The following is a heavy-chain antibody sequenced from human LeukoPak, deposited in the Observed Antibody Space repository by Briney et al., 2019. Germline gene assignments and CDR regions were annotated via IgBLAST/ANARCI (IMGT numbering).Heavy chain of an antibody. D-gene: IGHD1-26*01. J-gene: IGHJ4*02. CDR3: ARVSGSYYVLLFDY. V-gene: IGHV1-3*01. CDR1: GYTFTSYA. Sequence: ASVNVSCKASGYTFTSYAMHWVRQAPGQRLEWMGWINAGNGNTKYSQKFQGRVTITRDTSASTAYMELSSLRSEDTAVYYCARVSGSYYVLLFDYWGQGTLVTVSS. CDR2: INAGNGNT.